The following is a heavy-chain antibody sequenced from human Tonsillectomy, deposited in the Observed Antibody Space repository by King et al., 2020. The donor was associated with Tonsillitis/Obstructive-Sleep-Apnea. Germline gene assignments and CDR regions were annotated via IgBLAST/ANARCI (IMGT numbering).Heavy chain of an antibody. CDR3: ARDRSVVVAAQRWNYYYYMDV. J-gene: IGHJ6*03. D-gene: IGHD2-15*01. CDR2: INPSGGST. Sequence: QLVQSGAEVKKPGASVKVSCKASGYTFTSYYMHWVRQAPGQGLEWMGIINPSGGSTSYAQKFQGRVTMTRDTSTSTVSMELSSLRSEDTAVYYGARDRSVVVAAQRWNYYYYMDVWGKGTTVTVSS. V-gene: IGHV1-46*01. CDR1: GYTFTSYY.